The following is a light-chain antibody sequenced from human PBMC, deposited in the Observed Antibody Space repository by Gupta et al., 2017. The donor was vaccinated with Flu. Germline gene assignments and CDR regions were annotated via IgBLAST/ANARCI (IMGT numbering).Light chain of an antibody. CDR3: QSYDGGYFVA. V-gene: IGLV6-57*01. CDR2: EDN. CDR1: SGNIASNY. Sequence: NFILTQPHSVSESPGKTVTISCTRSSGNIASNYVQWYQQRPGRSPTPVIYEDNQRHSGVPDRFSGSSDSSSNSASLTISGLKTEDGADYYCQSYDGGYFVAFGGGTKLTVL. J-gene: IGLJ2*01.